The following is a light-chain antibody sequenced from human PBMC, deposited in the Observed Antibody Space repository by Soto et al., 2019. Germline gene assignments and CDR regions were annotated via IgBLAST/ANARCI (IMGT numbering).Light chain of an antibody. V-gene: IGKV3-15*01. CDR2: GAS. CDR3: QQCDNWPRT. J-gene: IGKJ2*01. CDR1: QSVGNN. Sequence: EIVMTQSPATLSVSPGERVTLSCRASQSVGNNLAWYQQKTGQVPRLLIHGASTRATGIPARFSGSGSGTEFTLTISRLQSEDFAVYYCQQCDNWPRTFGQGTKVDIK.